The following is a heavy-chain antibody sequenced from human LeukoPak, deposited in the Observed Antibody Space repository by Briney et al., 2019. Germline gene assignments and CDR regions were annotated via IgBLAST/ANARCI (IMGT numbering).Heavy chain of an antibody. Sequence: SETLSLTCTVSGGSISGNYWSWIRQPPGQGLEWIAYIHSNGYTNYNPSLKSRVTISVDTSNNQFSLKVTSVTAADTAMYYCAKRQGPISRTYDYFDPWGQGALVSVSS. J-gene: IGHJ5*02. CDR1: GGSISGNY. CDR2: IHSNGYT. D-gene: IGHD5-12*01. V-gene: IGHV4-4*09. CDR3: AKRQGPISRTYDYFDP.